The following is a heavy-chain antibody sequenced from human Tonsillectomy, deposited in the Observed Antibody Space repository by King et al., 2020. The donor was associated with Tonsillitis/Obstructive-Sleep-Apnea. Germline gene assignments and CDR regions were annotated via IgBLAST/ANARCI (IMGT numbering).Heavy chain of an antibody. Sequence: VQLVESGGGLVQPGGSLRLSCAASGFTFSSYAMSWVRQAPGKGLEWVSVISGSGGSTYYADPVKGRFTISRDNSKNTLYLQMNSLTAEATAVYYCAAADGYYDFWSGSYFAYWGQGTLVTVSS. CDR2: ISGSGGST. V-gene: IGHV3-23*04. J-gene: IGHJ4*02. CDR3: AAADGYYDFWSGSYFAY. D-gene: IGHD3-3*01. CDR1: GFTFSSYA.